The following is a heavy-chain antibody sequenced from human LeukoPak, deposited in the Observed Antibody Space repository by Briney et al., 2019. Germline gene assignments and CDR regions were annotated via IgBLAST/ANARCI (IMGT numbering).Heavy chain of an antibody. Sequence: GGSLRLSCAASGFTFSDYYMSWIRQAPGKGLEWVSNIRSSGSTVYYADSVKGRFTISRDNAKNSLYLQMNSLKTEDTAVYYCTTDPPVRFVTMITCWGQGTLVTVSS. CDR3: TTDPPVRFVTMITC. D-gene: IGHD3-16*01. CDR1: GFTFSDYY. CDR2: IRSSGSTV. V-gene: IGHV3-11*01. J-gene: IGHJ4*02.